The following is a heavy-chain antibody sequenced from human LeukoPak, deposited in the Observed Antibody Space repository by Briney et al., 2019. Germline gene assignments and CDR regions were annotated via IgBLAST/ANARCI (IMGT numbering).Heavy chain of an antibody. Sequence: SAKVSCKASGGTFSSYAISWVRQAPGQGLEWMGRIIPILGIANYAQKFQGRVTITADKSTSTAYMELSSLRSEDTAVYYCARDAVDTAMVVFDYWGQGTLVTVSS. J-gene: IGHJ4*02. D-gene: IGHD5-18*01. CDR3: ARDAVDTAMVVFDY. CDR2: IIPILGIA. V-gene: IGHV1-69*04. CDR1: GGTFSSYA.